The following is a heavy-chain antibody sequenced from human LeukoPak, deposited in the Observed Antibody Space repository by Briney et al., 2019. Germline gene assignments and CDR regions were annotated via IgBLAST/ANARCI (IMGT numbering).Heavy chain of an antibody. CDR1: GYTFTGYY. CDR3: ARRHSGYDS. D-gene: IGHD5-12*01. CDR2: INAGIGNT. J-gene: IGHJ5*02. Sequence: ASVKVSCKASGYTFTGYYMHWVRQAPGQGLEWMGWINAGIGNTKYSREFQGRVTITRDTSASTTYMELSSLKASDTAMYYCARRHSGYDSWGQGTLVTVSS. V-gene: IGHV1/OR15-3*02.